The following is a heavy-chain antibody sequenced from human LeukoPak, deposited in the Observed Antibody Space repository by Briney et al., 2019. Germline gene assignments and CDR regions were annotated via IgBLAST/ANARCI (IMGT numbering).Heavy chain of an antibody. V-gene: IGHV3-7*01. Sequence: GGSLRLSCAASRFTFSTHGMNWVRQAPGKGLEWVANIKQDGSEKYYVDSVKGRFTISRDNARNSLYLQMNSLRADDTAVYYCARGGGYAWDYWGQGTLVTVSS. CDR1: RFTFSTHG. CDR2: IKQDGSEK. J-gene: IGHJ4*02. D-gene: IGHD5-12*01. CDR3: ARGGGYAWDY.